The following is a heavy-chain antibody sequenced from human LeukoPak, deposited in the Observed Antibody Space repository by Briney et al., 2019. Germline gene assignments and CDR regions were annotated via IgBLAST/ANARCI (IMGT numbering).Heavy chain of an antibody. CDR1: GFTFSSYA. V-gene: IGHV3-30*04. D-gene: IGHD1-26*01. Sequence: PGGSLRLSCAASGFTFSSYAMHWVRQAPGKGLEWVAVISYDGSNKYYGDSVKGRFTVSRDNSKNTLYLQMNSLRAEDTAVYYCAREREGLQWELLVFGYWGQGTLVTVSS. CDR2: ISYDGSNK. CDR3: AREREGLQWELLVFGY. J-gene: IGHJ4*02.